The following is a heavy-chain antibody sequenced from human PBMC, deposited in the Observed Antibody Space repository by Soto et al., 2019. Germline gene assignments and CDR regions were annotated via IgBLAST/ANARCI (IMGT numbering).Heavy chain of an antibody. D-gene: IGHD4-17*01. CDR1: GCTFSTYG. V-gene: IGHV3-30*18. J-gene: IGHJ6*02. Sequence: GGSLIVSCAASGCTFSTYGMHWVRKTPGKGLEWVAVISYDGTNKFYSDSVKGRFTISRDNFKNTLTLQMNSLRADDTAVYSCAKDLQSYGDYDYYCYGMDVWGLGTRVTVSS. CDR2: ISYDGTNK. CDR3: AKDLQSYGDYDYYCYGMDV.